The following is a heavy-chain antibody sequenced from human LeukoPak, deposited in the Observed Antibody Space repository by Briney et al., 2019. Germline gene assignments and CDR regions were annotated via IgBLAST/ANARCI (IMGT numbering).Heavy chain of an antibody. D-gene: IGHD3-10*01. V-gene: IGHV3-7*01. CDR2: IKHDGSEK. CDR3: ASDGERDLPLHY. CDR1: GFNFSSYW. J-gene: IGHJ4*02. Sequence: GGSLRLSCATSGFNFSSYWMSWVRQAPEKGLEWVANIKHDGSEKNYVDSVKGRFTISRDNAKNSLYLQMNSLRVEDTAVYYCASDGERDLPLHYWGQGTLVTVSS.